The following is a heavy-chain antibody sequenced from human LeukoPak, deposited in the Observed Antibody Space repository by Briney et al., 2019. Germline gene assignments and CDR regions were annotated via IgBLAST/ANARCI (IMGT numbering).Heavy chain of an antibody. V-gene: IGHV4-4*07. Sequence: PSETLSLTCTVSGASIDGYYWSWIRQPAGQSPEWIGRIHTSGTTNYNPAFKSRVIMSVDTSDKQFSLNVSSVTAADTAVYYCARMPPVRGVRNFYFYYYVDVWGRGTTVTVSS. D-gene: IGHD3-10*01. CDR1: GASIDGYY. CDR2: IHTSGTT. J-gene: IGHJ6*03. CDR3: ARMPPVRGVRNFYFYYYVDV.